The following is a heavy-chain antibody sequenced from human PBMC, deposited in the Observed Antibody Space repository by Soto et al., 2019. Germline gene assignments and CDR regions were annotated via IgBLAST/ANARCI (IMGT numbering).Heavy chain of an antibody. V-gene: IGHV1-2*02. Sequence: ASVKVSCKTSGYTFTGYYINWVRQGPGQGLEWLGWINPNTGGTNYAQKFQGRVTMTRXTXXNXAXMELSRLRSDDTAVYYCARGPSIVAAAWGR. CDR3: ARGPSIVAAA. D-gene: IGHD6-13*01. CDR2: INPNTGGT. CDR1: GYTFTGYY. J-gene: IGHJ2*01.